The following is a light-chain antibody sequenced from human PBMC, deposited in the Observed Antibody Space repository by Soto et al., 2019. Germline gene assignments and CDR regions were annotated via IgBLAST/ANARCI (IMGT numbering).Light chain of an antibody. CDR2: DAS. V-gene: IGKV1-5*01. J-gene: IGKJ1*01. Sequence: IQMTQSPSTLSASVGDRVTVTCRASQDIGSWLAWYQQKPGQAPTLLIFDASNLEDGVPSRFSAGGSGTEFTLTITSLQPDDFATYYCQQYDTYLWTFGQGTKVEVK. CDR3: QQYDTYLWT. CDR1: QDIGSW.